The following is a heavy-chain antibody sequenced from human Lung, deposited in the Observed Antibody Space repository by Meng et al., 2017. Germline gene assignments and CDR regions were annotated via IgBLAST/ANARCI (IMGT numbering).Heavy chain of an antibody. CDR3: ARGGAYCSGATCWGTDY. Sequence: QVQLVQSGAEGKKPGASVKVSCEASGYSFTGYYMYWVRQAPGQGLEWMGRINPSSGGTDYAKKFQGRVTMTRDTSISTGYMELSRLRSDDTAVYYCARGGAYCSGATCWGTDYWGQGTLVTVSS. D-gene: IGHD2-15*01. CDR1: GYSFTGYY. V-gene: IGHV1-2*06. CDR2: INPSSGGT. J-gene: IGHJ4*02.